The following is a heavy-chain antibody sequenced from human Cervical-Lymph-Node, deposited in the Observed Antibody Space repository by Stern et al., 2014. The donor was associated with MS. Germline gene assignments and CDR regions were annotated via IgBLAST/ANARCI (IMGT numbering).Heavy chain of an antibody. J-gene: IGHJ4*02. CDR1: GFAFRRYA. D-gene: IGHD1-26*01. CDR2: VSYDGRDR. Sequence: VQLVESGAGVMQPGSSLRVSCTASGFAFRRYALNWVRQAPGQGLEWMALVSYDGRDRYYTDSVKGRFTVSRDNSNNTVDLEMNSVRLEDADVYYCAKGGSGSYEDWGQGSLVTVSS. V-gene: IGHV3-30*10. CDR3: AKGGSGSYED.